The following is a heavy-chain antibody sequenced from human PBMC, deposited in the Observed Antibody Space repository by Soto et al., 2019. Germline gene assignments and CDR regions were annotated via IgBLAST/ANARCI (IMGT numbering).Heavy chain of an antibody. CDR2: VYSSGTT. J-gene: IGHJ5*02. CDR3: ARNQVPAAFLGCFNP. CDR1: GDSVSSGYY. D-gene: IGHD2-2*01. V-gene: IGHV4-61*01. Sequence: SETLSLTCTVSGDSVSSGYYWGWVRQPPRKGLEWIGYVYSSGTTNYTPSLKSRVTISVDTSKTQFPLKLSSVPAADTAVYYCARNQVPAAFLGCFNPWAQEPRVTFP.